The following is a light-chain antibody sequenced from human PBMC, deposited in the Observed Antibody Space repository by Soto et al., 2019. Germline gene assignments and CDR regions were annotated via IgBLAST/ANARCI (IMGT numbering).Light chain of an antibody. CDR1: QRVSSSY. CDR2: GAS. J-gene: IGKJ4*02. Sequence: ELVLTKAPGTLSLSPGVRTTLACRASQRVSSSYLAWYQQKPGQAHSLLIYGASSRATGIPDRFSGSGSGTDLTLTISRLEPEDFAVYYCQQYGSSPRTFGGGTTLEIK. V-gene: IGKV3-20*01. CDR3: QQYGSSPRT.